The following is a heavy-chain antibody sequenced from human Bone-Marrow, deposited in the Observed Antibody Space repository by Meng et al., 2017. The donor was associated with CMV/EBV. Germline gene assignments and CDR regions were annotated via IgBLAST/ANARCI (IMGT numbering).Heavy chain of an antibody. Sequence: GESLKISCAASGFTFSSYEMNWVRQAPGKGLEWVSYISSSGSTIYYADSVKGRFTISRDNAKNSLYLQMNSLRAEDTAVYYCARVNERLVVPAAMSDYYGMDVWGQGTTVTVSS. CDR3: ARVNERLVVPAAMSDYYGMDV. CDR2: ISSSGSTI. J-gene: IGHJ6*02. CDR1: GFTFSSYE. D-gene: IGHD2-2*01. V-gene: IGHV3-48*03.